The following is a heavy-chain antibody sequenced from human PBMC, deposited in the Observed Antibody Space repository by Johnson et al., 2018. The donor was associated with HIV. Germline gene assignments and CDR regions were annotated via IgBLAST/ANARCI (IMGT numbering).Heavy chain of an antibody. Sequence: VQLVESGGGLVQPGGSLRLSCAASGFTVSSNYMSWVRQAPGKGLEWVSVIYRAGRTYYADSVKDRFTISRDISKNTIYLQMNSLRAEDTAVYYCATVRAAVWGQGTMVTVSS. CDR3: ATVRAAV. CDR2: IYRAGRT. D-gene: IGHD6-13*01. CDR1: GFTVSSNY. V-gene: IGHV3-66*01. J-gene: IGHJ3*01.